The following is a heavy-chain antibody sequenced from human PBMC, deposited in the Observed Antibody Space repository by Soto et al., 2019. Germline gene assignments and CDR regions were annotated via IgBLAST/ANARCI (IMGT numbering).Heavy chain of an antibody. Sequence: QVQLVQSGAEVKKPGASVKVSCKASGYTFTSYAMHWVRQAPGQRLEWMGWINAGNGNTKYSQKFQGRVTITRDTSASTAYMELSSLRSEDTAVYYCARGPISITGTTGWFDPWGQVTLVTVSS. CDR2: INAGNGNT. V-gene: IGHV1-3*01. J-gene: IGHJ5*02. D-gene: IGHD1-7*01. CDR1: GYTFTSYA. CDR3: ARGPISITGTTGWFDP.